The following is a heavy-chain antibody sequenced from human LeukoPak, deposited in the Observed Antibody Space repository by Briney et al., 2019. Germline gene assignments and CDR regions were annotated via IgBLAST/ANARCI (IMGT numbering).Heavy chain of an antibody. D-gene: IGHD3-22*01. CDR1: GVSISSSDFY. CDR2: IFKSGSP. Sequence: SETLSLTCTVSGVSISSSDFYWGWIRQPPGTGLEWIGNIFKSGSPYYNPSLKSRVTISVDTSKNQFSLKLSSVTAADTAVYYCARAGTLHYYDSSGYHFDYWGQGTLVTVSS. V-gene: IGHV4-39*07. J-gene: IGHJ4*02. CDR3: ARAGTLHYYDSSGYHFDY.